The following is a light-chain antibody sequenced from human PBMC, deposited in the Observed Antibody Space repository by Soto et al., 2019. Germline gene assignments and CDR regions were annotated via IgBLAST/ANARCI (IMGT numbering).Light chain of an antibody. V-gene: IGLV2-11*01. J-gene: IGLJ1*01. CDR2: DVT. CDR1: SSDVGGYNY. CDR3: SSHAGSSVV. Sequence: LAQPRSVSGSPGQSVTISCTGTSSDVGGYNYVSWYQQHPGKAPKLMIYDVTTRPSGVPDRFSGSKSGNTASLTISGLQAEDEADYYCSSHAGSSVVFGTGTKVTVL.